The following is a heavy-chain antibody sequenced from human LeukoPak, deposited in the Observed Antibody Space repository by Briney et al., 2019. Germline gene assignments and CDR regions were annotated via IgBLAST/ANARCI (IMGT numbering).Heavy chain of an antibody. CDR1: GFTFSNYA. CDR3: AKDLFGDYYYGMDV. Sequence: GGSLRLSCAASGFTFSNYAMSWVRQAPGKGLEWVSTISDSGGSAYYADSVKGRFTISRDNSKNTLYLQMNSLRAEDTAVYYCAKDLFGDYYYGMDVWGQGTTVTVFS. D-gene: IGHD3-10*01. V-gene: IGHV3-23*01. J-gene: IGHJ6*02. CDR2: ISDSGGSA.